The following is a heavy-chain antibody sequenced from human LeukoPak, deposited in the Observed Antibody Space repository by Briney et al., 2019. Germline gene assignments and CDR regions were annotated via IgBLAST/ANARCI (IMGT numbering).Heavy chain of an antibody. J-gene: IGHJ2*01. CDR3: ARDAYCGGDCYRGNWYFDL. V-gene: IGHV4-30-2*01. D-gene: IGHD2-21*02. CDR2: IYHSGST. CDR1: GGSISSGGYS. Sequence: SQTLSLTCAVSGGSISSGGYSWSWIRQPPEKGLEWIGYIYHSGSTYYNPSLKSRVTISVDRSKNQFSLKLSSVTAADTAVYYCARDAYCGGDCYRGNWYFDLWGRGTLVTVSS.